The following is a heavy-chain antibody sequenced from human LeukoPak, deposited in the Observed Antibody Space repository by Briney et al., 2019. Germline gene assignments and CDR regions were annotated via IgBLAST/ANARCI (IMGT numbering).Heavy chain of an antibody. Sequence: GESLKISCKGSGYSFTSYWIGWVRQMPGKGLEWMGIIYPGDSDTRYSPSFQGQVTISADKSISTAYLQWSSLKASDTAMYYCARQRWSYSNSWSREGPFDYWGQGTLVTVSS. CDR1: GYSFTSYW. D-gene: IGHD6-13*01. CDR3: ARQRWSYSNSWSREGPFDY. CDR2: IYPGDSDT. J-gene: IGHJ4*02. V-gene: IGHV5-51*01.